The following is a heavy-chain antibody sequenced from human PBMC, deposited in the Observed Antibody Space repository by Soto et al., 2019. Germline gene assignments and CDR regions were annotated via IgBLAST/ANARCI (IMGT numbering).Heavy chain of an antibody. Sequence: ESGGGVVQPGRSLRLSCAASAFTFSSYGLHWVRQAPGKGLEWVAVIWYDGSKKYYADSVKGRFTISRDDSKNTLFLQMNSLRVEDTAVYYCARDQKYSSGWFDYWGQGTLVTVSS. CDR1: AFTFSSYG. V-gene: IGHV3-33*01. CDR2: IWYDGSKK. CDR3: ARDQKYSSGWFDY. D-gene: IGHD6-19*01. J-gene: IGHJ4*02.